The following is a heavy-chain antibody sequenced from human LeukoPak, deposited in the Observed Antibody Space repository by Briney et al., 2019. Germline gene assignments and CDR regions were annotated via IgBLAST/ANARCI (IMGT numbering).Heavy chain of an antibody. CDR1: GGSLSSYY. J-gene: IGHJ4*02. D-gene: IGHD3-22*01. V-gene: IGHV4-59*01. CDR2: IYYSGST. CDR3: AGSYYDEVDY. Sequence: PSETLSLTCTVSGGSLSSYYWSWIRQPPGKGLEWNGYIYYSGSTNYNPSLKSRVTISVDTSKNQFSLKLSSVTAANTAVYYCAGSYYDEVDYWGQGTLVTVSS.